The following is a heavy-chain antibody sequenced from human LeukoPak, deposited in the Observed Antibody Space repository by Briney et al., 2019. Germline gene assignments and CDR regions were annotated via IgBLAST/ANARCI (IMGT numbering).Heavy chain of an antibody. D-gene: IGHD3-10*01. Sequence: GESLKISCKGSGYSFTNYWIGWVRQMPGKGLEWMGIIYPGDSDTRYNPSFQGQVTMSADKSISAAYLQWSSLRASDTAMYYCARTPRGGTPYYFDYWGQGTLVTVSS. CDR1: GYSFTNYW. J-gene: IGHJ4*02. V-gene: IGHV5-51*01. CDR2: IYPGDSDT. CDR3: ARTPRGGTPYYFDY.